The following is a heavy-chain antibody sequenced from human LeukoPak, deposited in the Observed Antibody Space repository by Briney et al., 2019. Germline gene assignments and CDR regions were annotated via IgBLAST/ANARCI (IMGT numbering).Heavy chain of an antibody. Sequence: GASLQISCGGSGYSFTSHWTACVRQMPGKGLEWMGIIYPGDSDTRYSPSFQGQVTISADKSISTAYLQWNSLKASDTAMYYCARHAVRDGYNRHNDYWGQGTLVTVSS. CDR3: ARHAVRDGYNRHNDY. D-gene: IGHD5-24*01. J-gene: IGHJ4*02. V-gene: IGHV5-51*01. CDR2: IYPGDSDT. CDR1: GYSFTSHW.